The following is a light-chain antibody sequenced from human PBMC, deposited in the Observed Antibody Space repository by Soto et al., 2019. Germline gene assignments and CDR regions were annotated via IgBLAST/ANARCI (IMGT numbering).Light chain of an antibody. CDR2: DAS. Sequence: EIVLTQSPGTLSLSPGDRATLSCRASQSVSSYLAWYQQKPGQAPRLLIYDASNRATGIPARFSGSGSGTDFTLTISRLEPEDFAVYYCQQYGSSITFGQGTRLEIK. CDR3: QQYGSSIT. CDR1: QSVSSY. J-gene: IGKJ5*01. V-gene: IGKV3-20*01.